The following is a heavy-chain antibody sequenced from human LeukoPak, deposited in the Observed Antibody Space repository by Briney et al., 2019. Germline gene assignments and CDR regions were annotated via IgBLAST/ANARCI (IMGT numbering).Heavy chain of an antibody. D-gene: IGHD3-22*01. J-gene: IGHJ3*02. V-gene: IGHV1-69*05. CDR2: IIPIFGTA. Sequence: VASVKVSCKASGGTFSSYAISWVRQAPGQGLEWMGGIIPIFGTANYAQKFQGRVTITTDESTSTAYMELSSLRSEDTAVYYCARSRDSSGYYFDAFDIWGQGTMVTVSS. CDR3: ARSRDSSGYYFDAFDI. CDR1: GGTFSSYA.